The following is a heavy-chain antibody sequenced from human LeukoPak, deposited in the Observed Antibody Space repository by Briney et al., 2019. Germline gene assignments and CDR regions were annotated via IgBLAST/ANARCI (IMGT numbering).Heavy chain of an antibody. J-gene: IGHJ3*02. V-gene: IGHV3-23*01. D-gene: IGHD5-24*01. CDR1: GFTFSSYA. CDR2: SSGSGGRT. CDR3: AKDQSGGYNTDAFDI. Sequence: GGSLRLSCAASGFTFSSYAMSGVGQARGKGLEGVSASSGSGGRTYYADSVKGRFTISRDTSKNTPYLQMNRLRAEATAVYSSAKDQSGGYNTDAFDIWGQGTMVTVSS.